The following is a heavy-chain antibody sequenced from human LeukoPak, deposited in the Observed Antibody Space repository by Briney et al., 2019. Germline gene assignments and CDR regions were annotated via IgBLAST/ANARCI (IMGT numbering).Heavy chain of an antibody. D-gene: IGHD2-2*02. CDR1: GYTFTGYY. CDR2: INPNSGGT. V-gene: IGHV1-2*02. CDR3: ARDLSPYCSSTSCYMNAFDI. Sequence: ASVKVSCKASGYTFTGYYMHWVRQAPGQGLEWMGWINPNSGGTNYAQKFQGRVTMTRDTSISTAYMELSRLRSDDTAVYYCARDLSPYCSSTSCYMNAFDIWGQGTMVTVSS. J-gene: IGHJ3*02.